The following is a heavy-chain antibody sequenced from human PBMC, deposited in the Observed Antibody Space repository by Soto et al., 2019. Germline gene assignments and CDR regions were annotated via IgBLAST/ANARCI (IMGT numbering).Heavy chain of an antibody. Sequence: QVQLVQSGAEVRKPGASVKVSCKASGYTFSDYYIHWVRQAPGQGLESMGWINPNSGGTKYAPKFQGGVTTPRDTSITTAYMELHRLRSGDTAVYYCAREPATAKPEGVDFWGQGTLVTVSS. CDR2: INPNSGGT. CDR3: AREPATAKPEGVDF. J-gene: IGHJ4*02. D-gene: IGHD1-1*01. V-gene: IGHV1-2*02. CDR1: GYTFSDYY.